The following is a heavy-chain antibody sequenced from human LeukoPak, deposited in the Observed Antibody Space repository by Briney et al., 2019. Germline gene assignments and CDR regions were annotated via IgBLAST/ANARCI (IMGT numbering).Heavy chain of an antibody. V-gene: IGHV3-23*01. CDR1: GFTFSSYA. D-gene: IGHD3-3*01. CDR2: ISGSGGST. CDR3: ARDNYDDSTFDY. J-gene: IGHJ4*02. Sequence: GGSLRLSCAASGFTFSSYAMSWVRQAPGKGLEWVSAISGSGGSTYYADSVKGRFTISRDNSKNTLYLQMNSLRAEDTAVYFCARDNYDDSTFDYWGQGTLVTVSS.